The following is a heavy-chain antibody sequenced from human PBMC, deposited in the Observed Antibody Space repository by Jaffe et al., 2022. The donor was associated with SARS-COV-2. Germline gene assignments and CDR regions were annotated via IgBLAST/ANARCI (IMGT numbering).Heavy chain of an antibody. CDR2: ISWNSGSI. J-gene: IGHJ3*02. CDR3: AKDTVGYYDSSGYYYSAFDI. Sequence: EVQLVESGGGLVQPGRSLRLSCAASGFTFDDYAMHWVRQAPGKGLEWVSGISWNSGSIGYADSVKGRFTISRDNAKNSLYLQMNSLRAEDTALYYCAKDTVGYYDSSGYYYSAFDIWGQGTMVTVSS. V-gene: IGHV3-9*01. CDR1: GFTFDDYA. D-gene: IGHD3-22*01.